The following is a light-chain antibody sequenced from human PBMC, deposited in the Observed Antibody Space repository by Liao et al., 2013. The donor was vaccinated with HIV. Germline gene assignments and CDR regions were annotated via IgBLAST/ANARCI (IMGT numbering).Light chain of an antibody. Sequence: SYELTQPPSVSVSPGQTARITCSGDALPKQFSYWYQQKPGQAPVLLIYRDIERPSEIPERFSGSISGTTLTLTISGVQAEDEADYYCQSADTSGSFKVFGGGTKLTVL. CDR3: QSADTSGSFKV. CDR2: RDI. CDR1: ALPKQF. J-gene: IGLJ3*02. V-gene: IGLV3-25*03.